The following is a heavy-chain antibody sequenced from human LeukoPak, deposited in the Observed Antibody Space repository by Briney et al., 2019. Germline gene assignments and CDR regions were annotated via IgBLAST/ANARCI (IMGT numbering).Heavy chain of an antibody. CDR3: TRLLPSSHHFFDS. Sequence: QPGGSLRLSCAVSGFTVSNDYMSWVRQAPGKGLEWVSVIYGGGDTYYADSVMGRFTISRDNFENTLFLQIDSLRPEDTAVYYCTRLLPSSHHFFDSWGQGTLVTVSS. V-gene: IGHV3-53*01. CDR2: IYGGGDT. D-gene: IGHD6-6*01. CDR1: GFTVSNDY. J-gene: IGHJ4*02.